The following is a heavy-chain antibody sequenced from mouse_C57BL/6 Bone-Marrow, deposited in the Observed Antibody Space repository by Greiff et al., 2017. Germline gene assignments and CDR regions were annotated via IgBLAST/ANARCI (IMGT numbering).Heavy chain of an antibody. CDR3: ASGGYYGG. CDR2: IYPRSGNT. Sequence: QVQLKESGAELARPGASVKLSCKASGYTFTSYGISWVKQRTGQGLEWIGEIYPRSGNTYYNEKFKGKATLTADKSSSTAYMELRSLTSEDSAVYFCASGGYYGGWGQGTTRTVSS. V-gene: IGHV1-81*01. D-gene: IGHD2-3*01. J-gene: IGHJ2*01. CDR1: GYTFTSYG.